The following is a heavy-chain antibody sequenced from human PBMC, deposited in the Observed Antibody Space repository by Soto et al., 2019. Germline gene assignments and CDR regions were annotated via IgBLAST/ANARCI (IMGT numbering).Heavy chain of an antibody. V-gene: IGHV3-23*01. CDR2: ISGSGGST. D-gene: IGHD4-17*01. J-gene: IGHJ4*02. Sequence: GGSLRLSCAASGFTFSSYAMSWVRQAPGKGLEWVSAISGSGGSTYCADSVKGRFTISRDNSKNTLYLQMNSLRAEDTAVYYCAKGPTVTTSFFDYWGQGTLVTVSS. CDR3: AKGPTVTTSFFDY. CDR1: GFTFSSYA.